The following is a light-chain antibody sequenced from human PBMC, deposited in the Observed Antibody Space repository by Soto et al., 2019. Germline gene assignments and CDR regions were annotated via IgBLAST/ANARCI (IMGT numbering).Light chain of an antibody. V-gene: IGKV1-9*01. CDR3: QHFRSFPIT. Sequence: SHWSHSPSSLSASVMNRVTITCRASQDISSLLAWYQQKPGKAPKLLIYAASTLQNGVPSRFSGSGSGTDFTLTISSLQPEDFATYYCQHFRSFPITFGQGTRLEIK. J-gene: IGKJ5*01. CDR2: AAS. CDR1: QDISSL.